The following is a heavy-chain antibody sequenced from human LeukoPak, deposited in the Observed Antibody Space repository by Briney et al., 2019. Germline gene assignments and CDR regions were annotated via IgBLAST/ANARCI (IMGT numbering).Heavy chain of an antibody. CDR3: AKPALTGDLAFDI. V-gene: IGHV3-49*03. CDR1: GSTFGDYA. Sequence: GGSLRLSCTASGSTFGDYAMSWIRQAPGKGLEWVGFIRSKAYGETADYAASVKGRFTISRDDSKAIAYLQMNSLRAEDTAVYYCAKPALTGDLAFDIWGQGTMVTVSS. J-gene: IGHJ3*02. D-gene: IGHD7-27*01. CDR2: IRSKAYGETA.